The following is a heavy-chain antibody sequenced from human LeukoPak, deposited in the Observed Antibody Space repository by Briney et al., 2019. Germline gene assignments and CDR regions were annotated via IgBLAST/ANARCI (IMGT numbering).Heavy chain of an antibody. Sequence: GGSLTLSCAASGFTFSNYAMSWLRQAPGKGLEWVSAISGSGDKTYYADSVRGRFAISRDNSKSTLYLQMNSLRAEDAAVYYCAKEWIGGRPLVVVAVHWGQGTLVTVSS. CDR3: AKEWIGGRPLVVVAVH. V-gene: IGHV3-23*01. J-gene: IGHJ4*02. CDR1: GFTFSNYA. CDR2: ISGSGDKT. D-gene: IGHD2-21*02.